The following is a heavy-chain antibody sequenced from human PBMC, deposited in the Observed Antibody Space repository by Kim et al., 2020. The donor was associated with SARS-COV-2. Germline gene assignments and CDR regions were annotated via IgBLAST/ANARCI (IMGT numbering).Heavy chain of an antibody. D-gene: IGHD3-22*01. CDR2: ISGSGITI. J-gene: IGHJ4*02. CDR1: GFTFSSYH. Sequence: GGSLRLSCAASGFTFSSYHMNWVRQAPGKGLEWLSYISGSGITIYYADSVKGRFTISRDNSQNSAYLQMNSLTGDDTAIYYCARDRSTGYHGTWDSWGQGTMVTVSS. CDR3: ARDRSTGYHGTWDS. V-gene: IGHV3-48*01.